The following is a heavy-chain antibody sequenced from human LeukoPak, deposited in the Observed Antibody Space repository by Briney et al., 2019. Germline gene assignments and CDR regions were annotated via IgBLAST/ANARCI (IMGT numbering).Heavy chain of an antibody. Sequence: AGRSLRLSCAASGFMFDDYAIYWVRQAPGKGLEWVSGINWNGDSIDYADPVKGRFTISRDNAKNSVYLQMNSLRTEDTALYYCAKGLMTYYYDGSGYYSPSDYWGQGTLVTVSS. CDR3: AKGLMTYYYDGSGYYSPSDY. CDR1: GFMFDDYA. CDR2: INWNGDSI. V-gene: IGHV3-9*01. J-gene: IGHJ4*02. D-gene: IGHD3-22*01.